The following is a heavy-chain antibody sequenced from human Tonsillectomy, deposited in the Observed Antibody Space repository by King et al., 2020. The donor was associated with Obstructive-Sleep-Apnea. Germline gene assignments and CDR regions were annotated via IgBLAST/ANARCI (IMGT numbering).Heavy chain of an antibody. CDR1: GCTFVAYA. D-gene: IGHD5-24*01. V-gene: IGHV3-9*01. CDR3: AKDVDSGWLQPGSSRIAFDI. CDR2: ISRNSGSI. J-gene: IGHJ3*02. Sequence: VQLVESGGGLVQPGRSLILSCAASGCTFVAYAMHWVRQAPGKGLEWFSGISRNSGSIGYADCVKGRFTISRDNAKNTLYLQMNIPRTAATALYYCAKDVDSGWLQPGSSRIAFDIWGQGTMVTVSS.